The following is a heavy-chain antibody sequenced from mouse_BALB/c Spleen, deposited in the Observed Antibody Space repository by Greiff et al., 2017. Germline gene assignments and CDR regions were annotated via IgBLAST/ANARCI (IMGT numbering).Heavy chain of an antibody. CDR3: AREAKLWDAMDY. CDR2: ISSGSSTI. Sequence: EVQLVESGGGLVQPGGSRKLSCAASGFTFSSFGMHWVRQAPEKGLEWVAYISSGSSTIYYADTVMGRFTISRDNPKNTLFLQMTSLRSEDTAMYYCAREAKLWDAMDYWGQGTSVTVSS. D-gene: IGHD1-1*02. J-gene: IGHJ4*01. CDR1: GFTFSSFG. V-gene: IGHV5-17*02.